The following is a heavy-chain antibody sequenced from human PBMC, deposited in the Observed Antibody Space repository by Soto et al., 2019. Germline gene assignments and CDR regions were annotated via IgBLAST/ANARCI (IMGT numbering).Heavy chain of an antibody. D-gene: IGHD6-13*01. V-gene: IGHV3-23*01. CDR3: AKYGSKSSPHYLDY. CDR2: IFGGGGDT. J-gene: IGHJ4*02. CDR1: GFTFSNYA. Sequence: GGSLRLSCAVSGFTFSNYAVGWVRQAPGMGLEWVSSIFGGGGDTYYTDSVKGRFTISRDSSENTVFLQMSSLRAEDTALYYCAKYGSKSSPHYLDYWGQGTLVTVSS.